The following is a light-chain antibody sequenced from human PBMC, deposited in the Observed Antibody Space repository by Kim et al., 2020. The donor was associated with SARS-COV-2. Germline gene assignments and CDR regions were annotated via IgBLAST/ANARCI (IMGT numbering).Light chain of an antibody. V-gene: IGLV4-69*01. CDR3: QTWATGVRV. Sequence: ASVKRTCTLSSGHSNYAIAWHQQQPEKGPRYLMNVNSDGRHIKGDGIPDRFSGSSSGAERYLTISSLQSEDEADYYCQTWATGVRVFGGGTQLTVL. J-gene: IGLJ3*02. CDR1: SGHSNYA. CDR2: VNSDGRH.